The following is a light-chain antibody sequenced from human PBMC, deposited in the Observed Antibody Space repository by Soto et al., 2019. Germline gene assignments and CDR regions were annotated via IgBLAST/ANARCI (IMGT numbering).Light chain of an antibody. Sequence: DIQLTQSPSFLSASVGDRVTITCRASQDISSYLAWYQQKPGKAPKLLIYAASTLQSGVPSRFSGSGSGTEFTLTNSRLQPEDFGTYYCQQLNSYPPTIGQVTKLEIK. V-gene: IGKV1-9*01. CDR1: QDISSY. CDR3: QQLNSYPPT. J-gene: IGKJ2*01. CDR2: AAS.